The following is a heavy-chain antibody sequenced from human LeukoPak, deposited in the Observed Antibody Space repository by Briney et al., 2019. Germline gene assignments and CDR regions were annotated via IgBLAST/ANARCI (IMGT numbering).Heavy chain of an antibody. CDR2: ISGSGGST. V-gene: IGHV3-23*01. CDR1: GFTFSSHA. D-gene: IGHD2-15*01. CDR3: AKEQDIVVVVAATFDY. J-gene: IGHJ4*02. Sequence: GGSLRLSCAASGFTFSSHAMSWVRQAPGKGLEWVSAISGSGGSTYYADSVKGRFTISRDNSKNTLYLQMNSLRAEDTAVYYCAKEQDIVVVVAATFDYWGQGALVTVSS.